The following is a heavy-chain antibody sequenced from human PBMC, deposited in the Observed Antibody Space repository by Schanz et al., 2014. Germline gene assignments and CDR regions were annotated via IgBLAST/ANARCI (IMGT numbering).Heavy chain of an antibody. CDR2: ISGGGGTT. CDR1: GFSLDIFA. V-gene: IGHV3-23*01. J-gene: IGHJ4*02. Sequence: EVHLLESGGGLVEPGGSLRLSCATSGFSLDIFAVSWVRQAPGKGLEWVSAISGGGGTTYYADSVKGRFTISRDNAKNSLFLQMNSQRAEDTAVYYCVRDHTTERYYSAGPPIDYWGQGALLTVSS. CDR3: VRDHTTERYYSAGPPIDY. D-gene: IGHD1-26*01.